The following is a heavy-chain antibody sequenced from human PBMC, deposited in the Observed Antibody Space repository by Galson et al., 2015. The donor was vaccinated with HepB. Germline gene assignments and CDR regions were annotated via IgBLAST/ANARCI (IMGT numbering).Heavy chain of an antibody. CDR2: ISTTGTTI. V-gene: IGHV3-48*03. Sequence: SLRLSCAASGFTFSTYEMNWVRQAPGRGLEWVSYISTTGTTIYYADSVKGRFTISRDNSKNTLYLQMNSLRAEDTAVYYCARDQDSSSSWYLYYYYGMDVWGQGTTVTVSS. D-gene: IGHD6-13*01. J-gene: IGHJ6*02. CDR3: ARDQDSSSSWYLYYYYGMDV. CDR1: GFTFSTYE.